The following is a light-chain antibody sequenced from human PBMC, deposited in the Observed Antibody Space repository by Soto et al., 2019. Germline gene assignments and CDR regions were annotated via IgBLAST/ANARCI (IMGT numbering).Light chain of an antibody. Sequence: EMVMTRSPATLSLSPGERAALSCRAGQSINSELAWYQQKPGQPPRLLIYGASTRATGVPARVTGSESGSEFTLTISGLQSEDFAGCYCHQGHNGSRTYGQGTRLAI. V-gene: IGKV3-15*01. J-gene: IGKJ2*02. CDR1: QSINSE. CDR2: GAS. CDR3: HQGHNGSRT.